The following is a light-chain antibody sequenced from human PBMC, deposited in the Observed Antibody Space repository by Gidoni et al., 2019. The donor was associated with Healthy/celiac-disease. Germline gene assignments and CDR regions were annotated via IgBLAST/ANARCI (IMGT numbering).Light chain of an antibody. CDR1: QDISNY. J-gene: IGKJ5*01. CDR2: DAS. Sequence: DIQVTESPSSLSASVGDRVTITCQASQDISNYLNWYQQTPVKATKLLIYDASKLETGVTSRFSGSVSGTDFTFTISRLPPEDIATYYCQQYDNLITFXXXTRLEIK. V-gene: IGKV1-33*01. CDR3: QQYDNLIT.